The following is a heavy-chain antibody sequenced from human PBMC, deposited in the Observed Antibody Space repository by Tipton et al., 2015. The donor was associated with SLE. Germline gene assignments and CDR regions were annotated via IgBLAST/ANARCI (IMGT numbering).Heavy chain of an antibody. V-gene: IGHV4-34*01. J-gene: IGHJ1*01. Sequence: TLSLTCAVYGGSFSGYYWSWIRQPPGKGLEWIGEINHSGSTNYNPSLKSRVTISVDTSTNRFSLKLSSVTAADTAVYYCARWRAANFQHWGQGTLVAVSS. D-gene: IGHD2-15*01. CDR1: GGSFSGYY. CDR2: INHSGST. CDR3: ARWRAANFQH.